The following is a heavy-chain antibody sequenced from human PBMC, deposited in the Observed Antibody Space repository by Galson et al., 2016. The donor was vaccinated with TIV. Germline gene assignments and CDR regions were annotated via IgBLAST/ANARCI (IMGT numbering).Heavy chain of an antibody. CDR1: GFTFSTYE. J-gene: IGHJ4*02. Sequence: SLRLSCAGSGFTFSTYEMNWVRQAPGKGLEWLSYISSSDTTTSYADSVKGRFTISRDNAKTSLYLQMTSLRAEDTAVYYCARYLRSSNFDYWGQGTLVTVSS. CDR2: ISSSDTTT. CDR3: ARYLRSSNFDY. V-gene: IGHV3-48*03.